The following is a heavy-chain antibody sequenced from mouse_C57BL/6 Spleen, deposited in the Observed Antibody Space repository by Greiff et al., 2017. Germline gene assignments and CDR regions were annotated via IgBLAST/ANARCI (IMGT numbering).Heavy chain of an antibody. CDR3: AKGSNYGYYVDY. CDR1: GFSLTSYG. CDR2: IWGDGST. Sequence: VNVVESGPGLAAPSPSLSITCTASGFSLTSYGVSWVRQPPGKGLEWLGVIWGDGSTPYHSALISRLSTSKDNSKSQVSLKLNSLRTDDTDTSDCAKGSNYGYYVDYWGQGTTLTVSS. D-gene: IGHD2-5*01. J-gene: IGHJ2*01. V-gene: IGHV2-3*01.